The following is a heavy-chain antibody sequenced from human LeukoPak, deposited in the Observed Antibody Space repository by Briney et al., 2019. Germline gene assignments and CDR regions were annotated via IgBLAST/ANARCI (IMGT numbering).Heavy chain of an antibody. V-gene: IGHV1-69*13. D-gene: IGHD2-2*01. CDR3: ARKGPSYCSSTSCYFDY. CDR1: GYTFTSYG. Sequence: SVKVSCKASGYTFTSYGISWVRQAPGQGLEWMGGIIPIFGTANYAQKFQGRVTITADESTSTAYMELSSLRSEDTAVYYCARKGPSYCSSTSCYFDYWGQGTLVTVSS. CDR2: IIPIFGTA. J-gene: IGHJ4*02.